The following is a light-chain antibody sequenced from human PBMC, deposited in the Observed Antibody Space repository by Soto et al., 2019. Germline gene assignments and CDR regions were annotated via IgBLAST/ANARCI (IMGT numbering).Light chain of an antibody. CDR3: QQNYSLPIT. V-gene: IGKV1-5*03. CDR1: QTISSW. J-gene: IGKJ5*01. CDR2: KAS. Sequence: IQMPHSPSTQSGSVGDRVTITCRASQTISSWLAWYQQKPGKAPKLLIYKASTLKSGVPSRFSGSGSGTEFTLTISSLQPDDFATYYCQQNYSLPITFGQGTRLEIK.